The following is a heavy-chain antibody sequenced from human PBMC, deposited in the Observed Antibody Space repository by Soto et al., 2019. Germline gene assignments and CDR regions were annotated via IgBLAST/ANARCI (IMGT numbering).Heavy chain of an antibody. Sequence: SETLSLTCAVYGGSFSGYYWSWIRQPPGKGLEWIGEINHSGSTNYNPSLKSRVTISVDTSKNQFSLKLSSVTAADTAVYYCARGFFYDYVWGSYRDAFDIWGQGTMVTVSS. CDR3: ARGFFYDYVWGSYRDAFDI. D-gene: IGHD3-16*02. J-gene: IGHJ3*02. CDR2: INHSGST. V-gene: IGHV4-34*01. CDR1: GGSFSGYY.